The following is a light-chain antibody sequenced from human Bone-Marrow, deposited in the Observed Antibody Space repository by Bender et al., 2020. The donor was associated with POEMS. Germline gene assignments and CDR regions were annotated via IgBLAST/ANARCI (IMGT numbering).Light chain of an antibody. CDR1: SSDIGTYNF. V-gene: IGLV2-11*01. Sequence: QSVLTQPAAVSGSPGQSITISCTGSSSDIGTYNFVSWYQHHPGKAPRLLIYDVNVRPSGVPDRFSGSKSGNTASLTISGLQAEDEADFYCCSYAGSFIYVFGTGTQVSVL. CDR2: DVN. CDR3: CSYAGSFIYV. J-gene: IGLJ1*01.